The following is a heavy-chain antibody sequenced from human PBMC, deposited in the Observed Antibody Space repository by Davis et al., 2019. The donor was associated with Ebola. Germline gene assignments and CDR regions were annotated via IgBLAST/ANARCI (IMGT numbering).Heavy chain of an antibody. J-gene: IGHJ3*02. Sequence: GESLKISCAASGFTFSSYGMHWVRQAPGKGLEWVAVISYDGSNKYYADSVKGRFTISRDNSKNTLYLQMNSLRAEDTAVYYCVKTRSNWWNDALEIWGRGTMVIVSS. CDR3: VKTRSNWWNDALEI. CDR2: ISYDGSNK. V-gene: IGHV3-30*18. D-gene: IGHD2-8*02. CDR1: GFTFSSYG.